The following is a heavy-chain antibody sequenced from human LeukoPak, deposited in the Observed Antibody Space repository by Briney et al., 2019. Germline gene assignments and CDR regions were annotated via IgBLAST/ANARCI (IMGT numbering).Heavy chain of an antibody. D-gene: IGHD3-10*01. Sequence: ASVKVSCKASGYTFTNYGITWVRQAPGQGLEWMGWISGYQGSTKYAQNFQGRVTMTIDTSTSTAYMELRSLRSDDTAVYYCARDSPGGGSGLGDIWGQGTMVTVSS. V-gene: IGHV1-18*01. J-gene: IGHJ3*02. CDR1: GYTFTNYG. CDR3: ARDSPGGGSGLGDI. CDR2: ISGYQGST.